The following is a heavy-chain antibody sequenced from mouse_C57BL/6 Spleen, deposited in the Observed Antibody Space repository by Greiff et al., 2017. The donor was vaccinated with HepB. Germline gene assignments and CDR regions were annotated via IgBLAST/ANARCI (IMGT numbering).Heavy chain of an antibody. CDR3: AIRADYLWYFDV. V-gene: IGHV1-64*01. J-gene: IGHJ1*03. CDR1: GYTFTSYW. D-gene: IGHD2-4*01. CDR2: IHPNSGST. Sequence: QAQLQQPGAELVKPGASVKLSCKASGYTFTSYWMHWVKQRPGQGLEWIGMIHPNSGSTNYNEKFKSKATLTVDKSSSTAYMQLSSLTSEDSAVYYCAIRADYLWYFDVWGTGTTVTVSS.